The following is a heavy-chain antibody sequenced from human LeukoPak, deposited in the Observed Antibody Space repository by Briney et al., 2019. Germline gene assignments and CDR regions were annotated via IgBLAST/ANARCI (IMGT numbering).Heavy chain of an antibody. Sequence: GGSLRLSCVASGFRLSSYAMSWVRQAPGKGLEWISATSSSDPGTYYADSVRGRFTISRDNSKNTLYLQMNSLRAEDAAIYYCARAPVTSCRGAFCYPFDYWGQGTRVTVSS. J-gene: IGHJ4*02. CDR1: GFRLSSYA. CDR2: TSSSDPGT. D-gene: IGHD2-15*01. V-gene: IGHV3-23*01. CDR3: ARAPVTSCRGAFCYPFDY.